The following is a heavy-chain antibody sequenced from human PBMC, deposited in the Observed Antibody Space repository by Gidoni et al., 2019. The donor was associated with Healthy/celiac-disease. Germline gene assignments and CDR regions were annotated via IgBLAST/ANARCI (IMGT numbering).Heavy chain of an antibody. CDR1: GGTFSSYA. Sequence: QVQLVQSGAEVKKPGSSVKVSCKASGGTFSSYAISWVRQAPGHGLEWMGGIIPIFGTANYAQKFQGRVTITADESTSTAYMELSSLRSEDTAVYYCARDRSDGGVVTANYYYYGMDVWGQGTTVTVSS. J-gene: IGHJ6*02. CDR3: ARDRSDGGVVTANYYYYGMDV. CDR2: IIPIFGTA. V-gene: IGHV1-69*01. D-gene: IGHD2-21*02.